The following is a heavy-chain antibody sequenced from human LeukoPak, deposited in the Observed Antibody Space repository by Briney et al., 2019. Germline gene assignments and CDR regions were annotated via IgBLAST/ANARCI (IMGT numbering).Heavy chain of an antibody. Sequence: SETLSLTCTVSGGSISSYYWSWIRQPPGKGLEWIGYIYYSGSTYYNPSLESRVTISVDTSKNQFSLRLNSVTAADTAVYYCARDSDDFWSGYYTFDYWGQGILVTVSS. D-gene: IGHD3-3*01. CDR2: IYYSGST. J-gene: IGHJ4*02. CDR3: ARDSDDFWSGYYTFDY. V-gene: IGHV4-30-4*01. CDR1: GGSISSYY.